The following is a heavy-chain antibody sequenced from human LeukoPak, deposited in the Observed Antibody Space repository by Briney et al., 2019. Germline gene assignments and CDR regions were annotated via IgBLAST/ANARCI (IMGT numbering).Heavy chain of an antibody. V-gene: IGHV3-30*02. Sequence: PGGSLRLSCAASGFTFSSYGIHWVRQAPGKGLEWVAFIRYDGSNKYYADSVKGRFTISRDNSKNTLYLQMNSLRAEDTAVHYCAKDRGGYCSGGSCYYFDDWGQGTLVIVSS. J-gene: IGHJ4*02. CDR1: GFTFSSYG. CDR3: AKDRGGYCSGGSCYYFDD. CDR2: IRYDGSNK. D-gene: IGHD2-15*01.